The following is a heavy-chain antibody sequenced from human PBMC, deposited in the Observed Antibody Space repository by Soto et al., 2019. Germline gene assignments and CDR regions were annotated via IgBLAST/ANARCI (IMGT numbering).Heavy chain of an antibody. V-gene: IGHV4-59*08. CDR1: GASIRSYY. J-gene: IGHJ4*02. CDR2: IYYSGST. D-gene: IGHD2-2*01. CDR3: ASQLGYCSSTSCQLDY. Sequence: PSETLSLTCSVSGASIRSYYWHWIRQPPGKGLEWIGYIYYSGSTYYNPSLKSRVTISVDTSKNQFSLKLSSVTAADTAVYYCASQLGYCSSTSCQLDYWGQGTLVTV.